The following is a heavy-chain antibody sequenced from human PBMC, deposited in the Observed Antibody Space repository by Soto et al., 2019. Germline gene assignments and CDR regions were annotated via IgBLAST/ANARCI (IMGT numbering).Heavy chain of an antibody. CDR3: AKELPRAARPGGPFDY. CDR2: ISAYNGNT. V-gene: IGHV1-18*01. D-gene: IGHD6-6*01. J-gene: IGHJ4*02. CDR1: GYTFTSYG. Sequence: ASVKVSCKASGYTFTSYGISWVRQAPGQGLEWMGWISAYNGNTNYAQKLQGRVTMTTDTSTSTAYMELRSLRSDDTAVYYCAKELPRAARPGGPFDYWGQGTLVTVSS.